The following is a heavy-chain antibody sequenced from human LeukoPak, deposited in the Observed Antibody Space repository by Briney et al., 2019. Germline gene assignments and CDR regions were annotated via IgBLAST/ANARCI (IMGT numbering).Heavy chain of an antibody. J-gene: IGHJ4*02. CDR2: ISGSGGNT. V-gene: IGHV3-23*01. Sequence: GGSLRLSCAASGFTFSRNGMTWVRQAPGKGLEWVSAISGSGGNTYYADSVKGRFTISRDNSKNTLYLQMNSLRAEDTAVYYCAKDDLYQLPVDYFDYWGQGTLVTVSS. CDR1: GFTFSRNG. D-gene: IGHD2-2*01. CDR3: AKDDLYQLPVDYFDY.